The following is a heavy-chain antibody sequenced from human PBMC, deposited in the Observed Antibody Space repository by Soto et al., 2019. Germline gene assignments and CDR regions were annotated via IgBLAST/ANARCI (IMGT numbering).Heavy chain of an antibody. CDR3: RRSSRYSTDV. D-gene: IGHD6-13*01. Sequence: QLQLQESGPGLVKPSETLSLTCTVSGGSISSSSYWGWILQPPGKGLEWIGSIYSIGSTYYNPSLKSRVTISVDTSKNQFSLKLSSVTAADTAVYYCRRSSRYSTDVWGQGTTVTVSS. V-gene: IGHV4-39*01. CDR2: IYSIGST. J-gene: IGHJ6*02. CDR1: GGSISSSSY.